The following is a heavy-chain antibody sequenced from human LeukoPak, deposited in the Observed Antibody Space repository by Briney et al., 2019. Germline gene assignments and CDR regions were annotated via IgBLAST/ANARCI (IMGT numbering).Heavy chain of an antibody. V-gene: IGHV3-30-3*01. CDR1: GFPFSPYS. Sequence: PGGSLRLSCAASGFPFSPYSMHWVRQAPGKGLEWLAVISVESYDGSTEDYVDSVKGRFTISRDNSKNTLLLQMNSLRPEDTAVYFCARELNDANTKSKYNCFDTWGQGTQVTVSS. D-gene: IGHD1-1*01. CDR3: ARELNDANTKSKYNCFDT. J-gene: IGHJ5*02. CDR2: ISVESYDGSTE.